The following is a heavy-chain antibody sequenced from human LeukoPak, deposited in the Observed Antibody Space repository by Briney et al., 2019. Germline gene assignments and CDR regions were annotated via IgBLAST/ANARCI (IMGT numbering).Heavy chain of an antibody. CDR3: ARLLLRGFGELVSFDY. CDR2: IYYSGST. V-gene: IGHV4-39*01. Sequence: PSETLSLTCTVSGGSISSSSYYWGWIRQPPGKGLEWIGSIYYSGSTYYNPSLKSRVTISVDTSKNQFSLKLSSVTAADTAVYYCARLLLRGFGELVSFDYWGQGTLVTVSS. D-gene: IGHD3-10*01. CDR1: GGSISSSSYY. J-gene: IGHJ4*02.